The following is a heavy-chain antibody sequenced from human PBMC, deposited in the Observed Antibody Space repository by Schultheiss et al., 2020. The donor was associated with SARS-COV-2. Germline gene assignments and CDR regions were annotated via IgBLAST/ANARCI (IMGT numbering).Heavy chain of an antibody. J-gene: IGHJ4*02. Sequence: GGSLRLSCATSGFTFSSYEMNWVRQAPGKGLEWVSYISSSGRTTYYADSMKGRFTISRDNAKNSLSLQMRSLRAEDTAVYYCARGIRWDLLIDFWGQGTLVTVSS. D-gene: IGHD1-26*01. V-gene: IGHV3-48*03. CDR3: ARGIRWDLLIDF. CDR1: GFTFSSYE. CDR2: ISSSGRTT.